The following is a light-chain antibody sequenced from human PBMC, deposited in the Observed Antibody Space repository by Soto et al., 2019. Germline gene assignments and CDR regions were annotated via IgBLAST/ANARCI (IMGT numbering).Light chain of an antibody. CDR3: SSYTSSLVV. CDR1: SSDVGGYNY. Sequence: SALTQPASVSGSPGQSITLSCTGTSSDVGGYNYVSWYQQHPGKAPKLMIYDVSNRPSGVSNRFSGSKSGNTASLTISGLQAEDEADYYCSSYTSSLVVFGGGTQLTVL. J-gene: IGLJ2*01. CDR2: DVS. V-gene: IGLV2-14*01.